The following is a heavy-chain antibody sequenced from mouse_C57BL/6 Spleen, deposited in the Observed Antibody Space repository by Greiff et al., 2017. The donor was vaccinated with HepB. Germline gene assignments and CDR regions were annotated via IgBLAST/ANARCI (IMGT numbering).Heavy chain of an antibody. D-gene: IGHD1-1*01. CDR2: IRNKANGYTT. CDR3: ARSVYYYGSSYGRYFDY. Sequence: EVKLVESGGGLVQPGGFTFTDYYMSWVRLPPGKALEGMGFIRNKANGYTTEYSASVKGRFTISRDNSQSIIYLQMNALRAEDSATYYCARSVYYYGSSYGRYFDYWGQGTTLTVSS. V-gene: IGHV7-3*01. J-gene: IGHJ2*01. CDR1: FTFTDYY.